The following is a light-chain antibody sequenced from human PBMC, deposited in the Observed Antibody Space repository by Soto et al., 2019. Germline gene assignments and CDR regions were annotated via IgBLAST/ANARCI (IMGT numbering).Light chain of an antibody. CDR1: QTISNW. J-gene: IGKJ1*01. CDR2: KAS. V-gene: IGKV1-5*03. Sequence: DIPMTQSPSTLSASVGDRVTIMCRASQTISNWLAWYQQEPGKAPKLLIYKASNLESGVPSRFSGSGSGTEFTLTISSLQPDDFATYYCQQYDSYPWTFGQGTRVEI. CDR3: QQYDSYPWT.